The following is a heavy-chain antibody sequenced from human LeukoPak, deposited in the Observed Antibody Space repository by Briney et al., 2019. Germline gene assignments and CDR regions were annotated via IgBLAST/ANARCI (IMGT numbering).Heavy chain of an antibody. CDR2: IYPGDSDT. J-gene: IGHJ4*02. CDR1: GYNFTTYW. V-gene: IGHV5-51*01. CDR3: ATFSSSGANDY. D-gene: IGHD1-26*01. Sequence: GESLQISCKGSGYNFTTYWIGWVRQMPGKGLEWMGIIYPGDSDTRYSPSFQGQVTISADKSISTAYLQWSSLKASDTAMYYCATFSSSGANDYWGQGTLVTVSS.